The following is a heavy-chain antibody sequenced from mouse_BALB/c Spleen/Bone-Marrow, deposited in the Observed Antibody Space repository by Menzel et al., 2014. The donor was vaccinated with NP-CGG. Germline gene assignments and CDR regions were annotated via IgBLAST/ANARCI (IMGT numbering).Heavy chain of an antibody. CDR1: GYTFTDYY. J-gene: IGHJ1*01. CDR2: IYPGSGNT. CDR3: ARILYWYFDV. V-gene: IGHV1-84*02. Sequence: VHLVESGPELVKPGASVKISCKASGYTFTDYYINWVKQKPGQGLEWIGWIYPGSGNTKYNEKFKGKATLIVDTSSSTAYMQLSSLTSEDTAVYFCARILYWYFDVWGAGTTVTVSS.